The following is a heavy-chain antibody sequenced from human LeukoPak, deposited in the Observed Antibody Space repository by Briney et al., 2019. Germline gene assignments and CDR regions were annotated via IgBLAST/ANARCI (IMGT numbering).Heavy chain of an antibody. D-gene: IGHD5-12*01. CDR3: ARARGFSDAFDI. J-gene: IGHJ3*02. Sequence: PGGSLRLSCAASGFTFSSYGMHWVRQAPGKGLEWVAVIWYDGSNKYYADSVKGRFTISRDNSKDTLYLQMNSLRAEDTAVYYCARARGFSDAFDIWGQGTMVTVSS. CDR1: GFTFSSYG. CDR2: IWYDGSNK. V-gene: IGHV3-33*01.